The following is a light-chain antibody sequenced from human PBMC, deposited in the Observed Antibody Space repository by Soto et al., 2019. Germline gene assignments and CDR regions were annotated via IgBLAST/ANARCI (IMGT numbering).Light chain of an antibody. V-gene: IGLV2-8*01. CDR3: SSYGGNNNYVI. Sequence: QSALTQPPSASGSPGQSVTISCSGTSSDIGAHNYVSWYQQHPGKAPKLLISEVTKRPSGVPDRFSGSKSGNTASLTVSGLQGDDEADYYCSSYGGNNNYVIFGGGTKLTVL. CDR2: EVT. CDR1: SSDIGAHNY. J-gene: IGLJ2*01.